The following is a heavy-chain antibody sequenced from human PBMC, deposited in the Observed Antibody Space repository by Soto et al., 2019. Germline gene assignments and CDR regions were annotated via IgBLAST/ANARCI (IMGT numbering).Heavy chain of an antibody. J-gene: IGHJ4*02. CDR2: ISYDGSNK. CDR3: AKLGSVIAAAGSFDY. CDR1: GFTFSSYG. V-gene: IGHV3-30*18. D-gene: IGHD6-13*01. Sequence: GGSLRLSCAASGFTFSSYGMHWVRQAPGKGLEWVAVISYDGSNKYYADSVKGRFTISRDNSKNTLYLQMNSLRAEDTAVYYCAKLGSVIAAAGSFDYWGQGTLVTVSS.